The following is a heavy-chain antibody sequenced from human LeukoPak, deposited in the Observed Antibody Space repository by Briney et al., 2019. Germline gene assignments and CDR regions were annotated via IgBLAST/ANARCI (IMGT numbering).Heavy chain of an antibody. Sequence: RGSLRLSCAASGFTFSDYYMSWIRQAPGKGLEWVSYISSSGSTIYYADSVKGRFTISRDNAKNSLYLQMNSLRAEDTAVYYCARAHHPYYFDYWGQGTLVTVSS. CDR3: ARAHHPYYFDY. CDR2: ISSSGSTI. CDR1: GFTFSDYY. V-gene: IGHV3-11*01. J-gene: IGHJ4*02. D-gene: IGHD1-14*01.